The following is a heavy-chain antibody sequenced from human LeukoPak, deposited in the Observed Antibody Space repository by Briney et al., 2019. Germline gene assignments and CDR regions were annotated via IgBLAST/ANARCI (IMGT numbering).Heavy chain of an antibody. CDR2: ISPTGSTT. CDR3: ARGPNSNWSGLDF. Sequence: QPGGSLRLSCTASGFPFSGHWMHWARQLPGKGLVWVSRISPTGSTTSYADSVKGRFTVSRDNAKNTLYLQVNNLRAEDTAVYYCARGPNSNWSGLDFWGQGTLLTVSS. V-gene: IGHV3-74*01. D-gene: IGHD6-6*01. CDR1: GFPFSGHW. J-gene: IGHJ4*02.